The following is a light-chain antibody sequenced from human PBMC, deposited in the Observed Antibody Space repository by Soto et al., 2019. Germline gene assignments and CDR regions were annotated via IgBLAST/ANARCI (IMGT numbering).Light chain of an antibody. CDR3: QQRVNWPLT. CDR1: QSISSH. J-gene: IGKJ4*01. V-gene: IGKV3-11*01. Sequence: EIVLTQSPATLSLSPGERATLSCRASQSISSHLAWYQQKPGQAPRLVMYDASNRATGIPARFGGSGSGTDFTLTISSLEPEDFALYYCQQRVNWPLTFGGGTKVEIK. CDR2: DAS.